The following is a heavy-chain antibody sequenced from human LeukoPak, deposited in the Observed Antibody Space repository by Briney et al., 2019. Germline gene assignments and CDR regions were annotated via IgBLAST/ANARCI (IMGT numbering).Heavy chain of an antibody. J-gene: IGHJ4*02. CDR2: ISAYNGDT. Sequence: ASVKVSCKASGYTFISYGISWVRRAPGQGLEWMGWISAYNGDTNYVQKLQGRVTMTTDTSTSTAYMELRSLRSDDTAMYYCARDPFYDTVGGSYRPLDYWGQGTLITVSS. CDR1: GYTFISYG. V-gene: IGHV1-18*01. D-gene: IGHD3-16*02. CDR3: ARDPFYDTVGGSYRPLDY.